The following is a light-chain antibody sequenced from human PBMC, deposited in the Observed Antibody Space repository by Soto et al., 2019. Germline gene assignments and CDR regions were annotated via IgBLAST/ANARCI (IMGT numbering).Light chain of an antibody. J-gene: IGKJ4*01. CDR1: ENIFKY. Sequence: DIQMIQSPATLSASVGDRITITCRASENIFKYVAWYQQTSGSAPNLLIYADSDLESGVPSRFSCSGSGTEFSLPIDNLPPNDSATYYCQHYNARSIAFGGGTKVDVK. CDR3: QHYNARSIA. V-gene: IGKV1-5*01. CDR2: ADS.